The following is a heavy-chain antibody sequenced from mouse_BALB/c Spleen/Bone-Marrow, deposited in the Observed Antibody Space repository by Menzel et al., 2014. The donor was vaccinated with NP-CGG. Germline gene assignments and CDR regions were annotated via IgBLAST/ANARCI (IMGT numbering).Heavy chain of an antibody. CDR2: IDPANGNT. CDR1: GFNIKDTY. V-gene: IGHV14-3*02. J-gene: IGHJ1*01. Sequence: EVQVVESGAELVKPGASVKLSCTASGFNIKDTYMHWVKQRPEQGLEWIGRIDPANGNTKYDPKFQGKATITADTSSNTAYLHLSSLTSEDTAVYYCASYRYGWYFDVWGAGTTVTVSS. D-gene: IGHD2-14*01. CDR3: ASYRYGWYFDV.